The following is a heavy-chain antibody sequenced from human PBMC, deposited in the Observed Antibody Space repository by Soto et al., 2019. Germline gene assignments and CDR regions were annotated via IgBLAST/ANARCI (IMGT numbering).Heavy chain of an antibody. D-gene: IGHD4-4*01. CDR3: ARHSNRNYGLYYFDY. J-gene: IGHJ4*02. CDR2: IYYSGST. CDR1: GGSGIGYY. V-gene: IGHV4-59*08. Sequence: SETLSLTCTVSGGSGIGYYCRCIRQSPGKGLEWIGYIYYSGSTKYKPSLKSRVTISVDTSKNQFSLKVTSATAADTAVYYCARHSNRNYGLYYFDYWGLGALVTVSS.